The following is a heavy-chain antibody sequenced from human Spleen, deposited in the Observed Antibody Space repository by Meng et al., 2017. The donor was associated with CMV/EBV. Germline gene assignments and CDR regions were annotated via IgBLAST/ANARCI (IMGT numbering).Heavy chain of an antibody. D-gene: IGHD2-2*01. J-gene: IGHJ5*02. CDR1: GYTFTGNF. Sequence: ASVKVSCKASGYTFTGNFLHWLRQAPGQGLEWMGWINPSSGGTDYAQKFQGRVTMTRDTSISTAYMELSRLRSDDTAVYYCARELRIVVVPAATRRGFDPWGQGTLVTVSS. V-gene: IGHV1-2*02. CDR3: ARELRIVVVPAATRRGFDP. CDR2: INPSSGGT.